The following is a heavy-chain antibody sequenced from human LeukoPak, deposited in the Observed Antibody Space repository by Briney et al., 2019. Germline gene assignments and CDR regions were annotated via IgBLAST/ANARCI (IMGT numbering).Heavy chain of an antibody. CDR3: ARHGYYGSGSYYSFDY. Sequence: GASLKISCKGSGSSLTSYWISWVRQMPGKGLEWMGRIDPSDSYTNYSPSFQGHVTISADKSISTAYLQWSSLKASDTAMYYCARHGYYGSGSYYSFDYWGQGTLVTVSS. D-gene: IGHD3-10*01. V-gene: IGHV5-10-1*01. CDR2: IDPSDSYT. CDR1: GSSLTSYW. J-gene: IGHJ4*02.